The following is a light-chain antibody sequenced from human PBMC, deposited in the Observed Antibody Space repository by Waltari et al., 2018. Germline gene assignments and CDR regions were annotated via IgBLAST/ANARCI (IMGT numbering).Light chain of an antibody. CDR3: QQYYIIPYT. V-gene: IGKV1-NL1*01. J-gene: IGKJ2*01. CDR2: TTS. CDR1: QGISNS. Sequence: DVQMTQSPSSLSASVGDRVTITCRASQGISNSLVWYQQKPGKAPKLLLSTTSTLQSGVPSRFSVSGSGTVFTLTISSLQPEDFATYYCQQYYIIPYTFGQGTNLEIK.